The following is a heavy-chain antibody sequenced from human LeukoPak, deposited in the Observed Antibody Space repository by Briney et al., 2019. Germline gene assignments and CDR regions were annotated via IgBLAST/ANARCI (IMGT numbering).Heavy chain of an antibody. J-gene: IGHJ3*02. Sequence: PSQTLSLTCAVSGGSISSGGYSWSWIRQPPGKGLEWIGYIYHSGSTYYNPSLKSRVTISVDRSKNQFPLKLSSVTAADTAVYYCARVPRNCGGDCYSDDAFDIWGQGTMVTVSS. D-gene: IGHD2-21*02. CDR1: GGSISSGGYS. V-gene: IGHV4-30-2*01. CDR3: ARVPRNCGGDCYSDDAFDI. CDR2: IYHSGST.